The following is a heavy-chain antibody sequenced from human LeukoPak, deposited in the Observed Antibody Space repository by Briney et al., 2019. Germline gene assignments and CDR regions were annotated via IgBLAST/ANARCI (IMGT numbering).Heavy chain of an antibody. D-gene: IGHD3-22*01. CDR2: ISAYNGNT. Sequence: ASVKVSCKASGYTFTSYGISWVRQAPGQGLEWMGWISAYNGNTNYAQKLQGRVTMTTDTSTSTAYMELRSLRSDDTAVYYCARDTGNYYDSSGELDYWGQGTLVTVSS. CDR1: GYTFTSYG. V-gene: IGHV1-18*01. J-gene: IGHJ4*02. CDR3: ARDTGNYYDSSGELDY.